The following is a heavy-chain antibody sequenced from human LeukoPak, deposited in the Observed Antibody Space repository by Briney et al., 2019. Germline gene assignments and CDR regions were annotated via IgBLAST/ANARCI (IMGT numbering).Heavy chain of an antibody. CDR2: IYHSGST. CDR1: GGSISSSSYY. CDR3: ARLFGDYVAPFDF. D-gene: IGHD4-17*01. J-gene: IGHJ4*02. Sequence: PSETLSLTCTVSGGSISSSSYYWGWIRQPPGKGLEWIGNIYHSGSTFYNPSLKSRVTISVDTSKNQFSLKLTSVTAADTAVYYCARLFGDYVAPFDFWGQGTLVTVSS. V-gene: IGHV4-39*07.